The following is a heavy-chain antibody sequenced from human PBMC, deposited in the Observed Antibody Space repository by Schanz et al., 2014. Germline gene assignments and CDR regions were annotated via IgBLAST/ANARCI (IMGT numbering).Heavy chain of an antibody. Sequence: EVQLAESGGGLVQPGGSLRLSCAASGFTFSGFWMTWVRQAPGKGLEWVANIKKDGSEKYYVDSVKGRFTISRDNAKNSLFLQMNSLRPEDTAVYYCARKMKLGVYGGKGHDSLDIWGQWTMVTVSS. V-gene: IGHV3-7*01. CDR2: IKKDGSEK. CDR1: GFTFSGFW. D-gene: IGHD4-17*01. J-gene: IGHJ3*02. CDR3: ARKMKLGVYGGKGHDSLDI.